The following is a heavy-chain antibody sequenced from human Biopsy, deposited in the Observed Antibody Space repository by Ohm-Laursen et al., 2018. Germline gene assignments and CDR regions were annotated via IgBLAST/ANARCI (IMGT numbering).Heavy chain of an antibody. J-gene: IGHJ3*01. V-gene: IGHV3-9*01. CDR3: ARGYYDIGTGYHYDVFDF. CDR1: GFKFGDYG. CDR2: ISWNSGSI. D-gene: IGHD3-9*01. Sequence: SLRLSCAASGFKFGDYGMNWVRQVPGKGLEWVSRISWNSGSIGYVDSVKGRFTISIDNAKNSLYLQMNSLKAEDTALYYCARGYYDIGTGYHYDVFDFWGRGTLVTVSS.